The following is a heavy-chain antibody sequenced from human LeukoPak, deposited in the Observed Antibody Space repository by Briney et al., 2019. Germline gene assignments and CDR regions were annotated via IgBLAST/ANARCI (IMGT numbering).Heavy chain of an antibody. Sequence: ASVKVSCKASGYTFTSYGISWVRQAPGQGLEWMGWISAYNGSTNYAQKLQGRVTMTTDTSTSTAYMELRSLRSDDTAVYYCARGPSGSYFGYAFDIWGQGTMVTVSS. CDR2: ISAYNGST. J-gene: IGHJ3*02. V-gene: IGHV1-18*01. CDR3: ARGPSGSYFGYAFDI. D-gene: IGHD1-26*01. CDR1: GYTFTSYG.